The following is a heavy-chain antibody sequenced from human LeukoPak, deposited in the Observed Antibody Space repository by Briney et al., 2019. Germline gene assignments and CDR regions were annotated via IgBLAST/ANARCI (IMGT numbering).Heavy chain of an antibody. CDR1: GGSISSSSYY. CDR2: IYYSGST. Sequence: SETLSLTCTVSGGSISSSSYYWGWIRQPPGEGLEWPGSIYYSGSTCYNPSLKSQVTISVDSSKNQFTLKMTSLPAAVRAVYYCAIRELLSKPDAFDIWGQGTMVTVSS. V-gene: IGHV4-39*01. D-gene: IGHD3-10*01. CDR3: AIRELLSKPDAFDI. J-gene: IGHJ3*02.